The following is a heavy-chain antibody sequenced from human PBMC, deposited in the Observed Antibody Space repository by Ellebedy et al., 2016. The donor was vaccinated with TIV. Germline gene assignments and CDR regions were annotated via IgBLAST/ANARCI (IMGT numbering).Heavy chain of an antibody. CDR3: ARPGDSSGWIH. Sequence: KVSCKGSGYSFTSYRIGSVRQLHGKGLEWLGNINPGASDTRYSPSFQGQVTISAYKSISISYLPWSRLKASDTAMYNCARPGDSSGWIHWGQGTLVTVSS. V-gene: IGHV5-51*01. CDR1: GYSFTSYR. J-gene: IGHJ4*02. D-gene: IGHD6-25*01. CDR2: INPGASDT.